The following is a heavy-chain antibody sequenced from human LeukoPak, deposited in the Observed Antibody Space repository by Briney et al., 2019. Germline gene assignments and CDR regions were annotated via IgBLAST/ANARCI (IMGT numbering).Heavy chain of an antibody. CDR2: IYYSGST. D-gene: IGHD3-10*01. CDR3: ARLKGGELNLIYYYYMDV. V-gene: IGHV4-39*01. Sequence: SETLSLTCTVSGGSISSSSYYWGWIRQPPGKGLEWIGSIYYSGSTYYNPSLKSRVTISVDTSKNQFSLKLSSVTAADTAVYYCARLKGGELNLIYYYYMDVWGKGTTVTISS. CDR1: GGSISSSSYY. J-gene: IGHJ6*03.